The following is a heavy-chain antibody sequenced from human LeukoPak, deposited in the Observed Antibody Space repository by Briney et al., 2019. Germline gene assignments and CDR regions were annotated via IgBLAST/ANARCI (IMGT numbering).Heavy chain of an antibody. D-gene: IGHD6-25*01. CDR3: AREGGFYRPLDY. CDR1: GGSISSTNW. J-gene: IGHJ4*02. V-gene: IGHV4-4*02. Sequence: PSETLSLTCGVSGGSISSTNWWTWIRQPPGKGLEWIGEVHLDGRTNYNPSLESRLTMSVDLSENHVSLKMTSVTAADTAVYYCAREGGFYRPLDYSGQGTLVTVSS. CDR2: VHLDGRT.